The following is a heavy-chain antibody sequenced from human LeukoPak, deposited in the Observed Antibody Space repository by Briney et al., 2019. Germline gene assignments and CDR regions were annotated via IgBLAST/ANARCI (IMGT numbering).Heavy chain of an antibody. J-gene: IGHJ6*02. D-gene: IGHD1-26*01. Sequence: GGSLRFSCAASGFTFSSYAMHWVRQAPGKGLEWVAVISYDGSNKYYADSVKGRFTISRDNSKNTLYLQMNSLRAEDTAVYYCARGRLLGAPWGMDVWGQGTTVTVSS. CDR1: GFTFSSYA. V-gene: IGHV3-30*04. CDR2: ISYDGSNK. CDR3: ARGRLLGAPWGMDV.